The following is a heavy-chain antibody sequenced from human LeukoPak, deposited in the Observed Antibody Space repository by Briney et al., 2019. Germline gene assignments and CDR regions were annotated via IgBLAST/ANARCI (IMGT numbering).Heavy chain of an antibody. J-gene: IGHJ4*02. CDR2: IYYSGST. D-gene: IGHD3-22*01. Sequence: SETLSLTCTVSGGSISSSSYYWGWIRQPPGKGLEWIGSIYYSGSTYYNPSLKSRVTISVDTSKNQFSLKLSSVTAADTAVYYCARHTNYYDSSGNGYYFDYWGQGTLVTVSS. CDR3: ARHTNYYDSSGNGYYFDY. V-gene: IGHV4-39*01. CDR1: GGSISSSSYY.